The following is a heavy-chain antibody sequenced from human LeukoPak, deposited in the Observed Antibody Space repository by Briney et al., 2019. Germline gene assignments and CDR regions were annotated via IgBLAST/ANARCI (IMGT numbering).Heavy chain of an antibody. CDR1: GFPFSSYW. J-gene: IGHJ4*02. D-gene: IGHD3-9*01. V-gene: IGHV3-7*04. Sequence: LSGGSLRLSCVASGFPFSSYWMTWVRQAPGKGLEWVANIKQDGSKKSYVDSVKGRFTISRDNAKNSLYLQMNSLRAEDTAIYYCTRVGHIDEGIDYWGQGTLVTVSS. CDR2: IKQDGSKK. CDR3: TRVGHIDEGIDY.